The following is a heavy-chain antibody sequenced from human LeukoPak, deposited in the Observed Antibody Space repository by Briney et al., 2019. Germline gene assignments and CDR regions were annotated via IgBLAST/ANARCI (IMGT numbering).Heavy chain of an antibody. CDR1: GYTFTSYY. CDR2: INPSGGST. CDR3: ARDRRDGSTGPHLDV. Sequence: ASVKVSCKASGYTFTSYYMHWVRQAPGQGLEWMGIINPSGGSTSYAQKFQGRVTMTRDTSTSTVYMELSSLRSEDTAVYYCARDRRDGSTGPHLDVWGQGTTVTVSS. J-gene: IGHJ6*02. D-gene: IGHD5-24*01. V-gene: IGHV1-46*01.